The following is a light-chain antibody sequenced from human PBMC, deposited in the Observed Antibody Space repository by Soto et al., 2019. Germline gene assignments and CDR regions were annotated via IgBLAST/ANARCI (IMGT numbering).Light chain of an antibody. J-gene: IGKJ2*01. CDR3: HQHGGSPLYT. CDR2: GAS. V-gene: IGKV3-20*01. Sequence: DIVLTQSPGTLSLSPGEGATLSCRASQSVSSSHLAWYQQKPGQAPRLVIYGASSRATGIPDRFSGSGSGTDVSLTISRLEHEDFLVYYCHQHGGSPLYTFGQGTTLEIK. CDR1: QSVSSSH.